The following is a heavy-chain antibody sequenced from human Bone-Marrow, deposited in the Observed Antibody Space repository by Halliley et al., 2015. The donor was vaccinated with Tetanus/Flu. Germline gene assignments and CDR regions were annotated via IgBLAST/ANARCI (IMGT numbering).Heavy chain of an antibody. Sequence: TLSLTCTVSGGSISNYYWTWIRQPPGKRPELIGYIYNSGSTIFNPSLKSRVTISLDTSKNQLSLNLIAVTAAGTGVYYCAREAFSYSGWDVWGQGTTVIVSS. CDR1: GGSISNYY. V-gene: IGHV4-59*01. J-gene: IGHJ6*02. CDR3: AREAFSYSGWDV. CDR2: IYNSGST.